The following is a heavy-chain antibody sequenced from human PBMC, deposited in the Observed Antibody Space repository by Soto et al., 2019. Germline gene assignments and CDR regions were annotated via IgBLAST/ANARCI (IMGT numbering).Heavy chain of an antibody. CDR3: ARGRYSSGFDAFDI. J-gene: IGHJ3*02. Sequence: ASVKVSCKASGYTFTSYAMHWVRQAPGQRLEWMGWINAGNGNTKYSQRFQGRVTITRDTSASTAYMELSSLRSEDTAVYYCARGRYSSGFDAFDIWGQGTMVTVSS. CDR1: GYTFTSYA. V-gene: IGHV1-3*01. D-gene: IGHD6-19*01. CDR2: INAGNGNT.